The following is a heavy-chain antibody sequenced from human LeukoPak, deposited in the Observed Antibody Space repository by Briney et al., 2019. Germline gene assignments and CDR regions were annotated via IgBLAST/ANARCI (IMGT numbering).Heavy chain of an antibody. CDR1: GFAFSTYG. D-gene: IGHD3-10*01. CDR2: IWYDGSNK. CDR3: ARAKWAYGSGSRAYNWFDP. V-gene: IGHV3-33*01. J-gene: IGHJ5*02. Sequence: GRSLRLSCAASGFAFSTYGMHWVRQAPGKGLEWVAVIWYDGSNKYYADSVKGRFTISRDNSKNTLYLQMNSLRAGDTAVYYCARAKWAYGSGSRAYNWFDPWGQGTLVTVSS.